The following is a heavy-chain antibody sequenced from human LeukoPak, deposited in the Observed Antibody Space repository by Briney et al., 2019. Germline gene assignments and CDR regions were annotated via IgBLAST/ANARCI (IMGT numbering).Heavy chain of an antibody. J-gene: IGHJ4*02. CDR3: ARDRNYGGLIDY. V-gene: IGHV1-69*04. CDR2: IIPILGIA. D-gene: IGHD4-4*01. CDR1: GGTFSSYA. Sequence: SVKVSCKAPGGTFSSYAISWVRQAPGQGLEWMGRIIPILGIANYAQKFQGRVTITADKSTSTAYMELSSLRSEDTAVYYCARDRNYGGLIDYWGQGTLVTVSS.